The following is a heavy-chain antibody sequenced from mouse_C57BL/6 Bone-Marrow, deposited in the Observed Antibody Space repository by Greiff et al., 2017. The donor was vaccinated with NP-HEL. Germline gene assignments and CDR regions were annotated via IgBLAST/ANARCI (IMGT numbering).Heavy chain of an antibody. V-gene: IGHV3-8*01. Sequence: EVQLQQSGPGLAKPSQTLSLPCSVTGYSITSDYWNWIRKFPGNKLEYMGYISYSGSTYYNPSLKSRISITRDTSKNQYYLQLNSVTTEDTATYYCARWHYYGSSYWYFDVWGTGTTVTVSS. CDR2: ISYSGST. CDR3: ARWHYYGSSYWYFDV. J-gene: IGHJ1*03. CDR1: GYSITSDY. D-gene: IGHD1-1*01.